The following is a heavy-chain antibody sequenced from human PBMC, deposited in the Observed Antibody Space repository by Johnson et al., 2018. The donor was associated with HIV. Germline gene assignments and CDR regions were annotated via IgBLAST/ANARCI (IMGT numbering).Heavy chain of an antibody. CDR3: ARGRTGTKYDAFDI. V-gene: IGHV3-30-3*01. Sequence: QMQLVESGGGVVQPGRSLRLSCVASGFTFSTYAMHWVRQAPGKGLEWVAVISYDGNNKYYADSVKGRFTISRDNAKNSLYLQMNSLRAEDTAVYYCARGRTGTKYDAFDIWGQGTMVTVSS. D-gene: IGHD1-7*01. CDR1: GFTFSTYA. CDR2: ISYDGNNK. J-gene: IGHJ3*02.